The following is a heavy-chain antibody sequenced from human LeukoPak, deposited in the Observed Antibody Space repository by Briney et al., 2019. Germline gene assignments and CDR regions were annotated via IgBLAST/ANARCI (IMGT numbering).Heavy chain of an antibody. CDR3: ARDSYYGSGSYYYYYGMDV. D-gene: IGHD3-10*01. V-gene: IGHV3-66*01. Sequence: GGSLRLSCAASGFTVSSNYMSWVRQAPGKGLEWVSVIYSGGSTYYADSVKGRFTISRDNSKNTLYLQMNSLRAEDTAVYYCARDSYYGSGSYYYYYGMDVWGQGTTVTVSS. J-gene: IGHJ6*02. CDR1: GFTVSSNY. CDR2: IYSGGST.